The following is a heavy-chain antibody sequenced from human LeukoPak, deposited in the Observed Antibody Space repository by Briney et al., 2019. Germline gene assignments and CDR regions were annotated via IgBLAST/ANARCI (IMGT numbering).Heavy chain of an antibody. D-gene: IGHD2-2*01. J-gene: IGHJ4*02. CDR2: ISWNSGSI. Sequence: PGGSLRLSCAASAFTFDDYAMHWVRQAPGKGLEWVSGISWNSGSIGYADSVKGRFTISRDNAKNSLYLQMNSLRAEDTALYYCARRRGLGYCSSTSCYAGYFDYWGQGTLVTVSS. CDR3: ARRRGLGYCSSTSCYAGYFDY. V-gene: IGHV3-9*01. CDR1: AFTFDDYA.